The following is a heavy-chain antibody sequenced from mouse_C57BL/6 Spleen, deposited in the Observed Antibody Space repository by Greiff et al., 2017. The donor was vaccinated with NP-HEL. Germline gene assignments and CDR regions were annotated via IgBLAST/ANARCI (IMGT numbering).Heavy chain of an antibody. V-gene: IGHV1-18*01. J-gene: IGHJ4*01. CDR1: GYTFTDYN. CDR2: INPINGGT. CDR3: ARSEGPMDN. Sequence: EVQLQQSGPELVKPGASVKIPCKASGYTFTDYNMDWVKQSHGKSLEWIGDINPINGGTIYNQKFKGKATLTVDKSSSTAYMELRSLTSEDTAVYYCARSEGPMDNWGQGTSVTVSS. D-gene: IGHD3-3*01.